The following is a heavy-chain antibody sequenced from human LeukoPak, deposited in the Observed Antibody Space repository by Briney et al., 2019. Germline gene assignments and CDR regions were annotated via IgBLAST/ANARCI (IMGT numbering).Heavy chain of an antibody. V-gene: IGHV3-23*01. D-gene: IGHD6-13*01. CDR3: AKHYTTSWYGFDY. CDR2: ITDSGGTT. Sequence: SGGSLRLSCAASGFTFSSYAMSWVRQAPGEGLEWVSVITDSGGTTYYADSVKGRFTISRDNSKNTLYLQMNSLRAEDTAVYYCAKHYTTSWYGFDYWGQGTLVTVSS. J-gene: IGHJ4*02. CDR1: GFTFSSYA.